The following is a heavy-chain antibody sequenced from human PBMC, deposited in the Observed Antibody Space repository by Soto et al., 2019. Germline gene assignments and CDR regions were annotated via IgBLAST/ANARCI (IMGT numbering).Heavy chain of an antibody. Sequence: ASVKVSCKASGFTFTSSAVQWVRQARGQRLEWIGWIVVGSGNTNYAQKFQERVTITRDMSTSTAHTELSSMRSEDTAVYYCALIPETYYYYGMDVWGQGTTVTVSS. V-gene: IGHV1-58*01. CDR1: GFTFTSSA. CDR3: ALIPETYYYYGMDV. CDR2: IVVGSGNT. J-gene: IGHJ6*02.